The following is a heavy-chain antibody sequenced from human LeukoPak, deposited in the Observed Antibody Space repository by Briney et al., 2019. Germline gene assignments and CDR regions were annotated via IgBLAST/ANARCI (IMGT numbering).Heavy chain of an antibody. Sequence: HPGGSLRLSCAASGFTFRTYWMHWVRQAPGKGLLWVSRINTDGSGTIYADSVKGRFTISRDDANNTLYLQMNSLRAEDTALYYCTRAKPGGNWFDPWGQGTLVTVSS. CDR3: TRAKPGGNWFDP. CDR2: INTDGSGT. J-gene: IGHJ5*02. CDR1: GFTFRTYW. D-gene: IGHD3-16*01. V-gene: IGHV3-74*01.